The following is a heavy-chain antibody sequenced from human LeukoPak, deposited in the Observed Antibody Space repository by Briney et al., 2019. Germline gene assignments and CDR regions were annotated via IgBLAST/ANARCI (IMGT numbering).Heavy chain of an antibody. J-gene: IGHJ5*02. CDR3: ARGSSGWFDDNWFDP. CDR1: GFTFSTYA. V-gene: IGHV3-23*01. Sequence: GGSLRLSCAASGFTFSTYAMSWVRPAPGKGREWVSTISGSGGSTYYADSVKGRFTISRDNSKNTLYLQMNSLRAEDTAVYYCARGSSGWFDDNWFDPWGQGTLVTVSS. CDR2: ISGSGGST. D-gene: IGHD6-19*01.